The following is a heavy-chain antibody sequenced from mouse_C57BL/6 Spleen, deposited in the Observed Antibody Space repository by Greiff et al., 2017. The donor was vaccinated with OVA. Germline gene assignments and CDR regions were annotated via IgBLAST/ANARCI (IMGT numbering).Heavy chain of an antibody. Sequence: VQLQESGTELVKPGASVKLSCKASGYTFTSYWMHWVKQRPGQGLEWIGNINPSNGGTNYNEKFKSKATLTVDKSSSTAYMQLSSLTSEDSAVYYCASGDYDYDPAMDYWGQGTSVTVSS. V-gene: IGHV1-53*01. D-gene: IGHD2-4*01. CDR2: INPSNGGT. J-gene: IGHJ4*01. CDR1: GYTFTSYW. CDR3: ASGDYDYDPAMDY.